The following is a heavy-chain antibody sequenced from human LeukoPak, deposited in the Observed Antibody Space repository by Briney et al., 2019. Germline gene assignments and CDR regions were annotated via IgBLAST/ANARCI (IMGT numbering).Heavy chain of an antibody. CDR1: EFTFSSYW. D-gene: IGHD3-10*02. CDR2: IHKNAIT. Sequence: GGSLRLSCAASEFTFSSYWMSWVRQAPGKGLEWVSVIHKNAITYYADTVKGRFTISRDNSKNMLYLQMNSLRAEDTAVYYCARSLRVRGVPDYMDVWGKGTTVIISS. V-gene: IGHV3-53*01. J-gene: IGHJ6*03. CDR3: ARSLRVRGVPDYMDV.